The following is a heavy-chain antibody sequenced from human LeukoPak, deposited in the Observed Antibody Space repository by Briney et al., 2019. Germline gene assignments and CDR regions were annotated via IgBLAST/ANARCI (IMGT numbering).Heavy chain of an antibody. CDR3: AKDSDPVLRFLEWLLSFDY. CDR2: ISGSGGST. Sequence: GGSLRLSCAASGFTFSSYAMSWVRQAPGKGLEWVSAISGSGGSTYYADSVKGRFTISRDNSKNTLYLQMNSLRAEDTAVYYCAKDSDPVLRFLEWLLSFDYWGQGTLVTVSS. CDR1: GFTFSSYA. D-gene: IGHD3-3*01. J-gene: IGHJ4*02. V-gene: IGHV3-23*01.